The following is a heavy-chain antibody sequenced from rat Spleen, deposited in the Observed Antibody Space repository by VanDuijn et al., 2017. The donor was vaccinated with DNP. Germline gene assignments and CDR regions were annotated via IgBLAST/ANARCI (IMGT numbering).Heavy chain of an antibody. CDR1: GFTFSDYY. CDR3: ARHVLPLRVWDY. V-gene: IGHV5-22*01. CDR2: ISYDGVRN. D-gene: IGHD1-4*01. J-gene: IGHJ2*01. Sequence: EVQLVESGGGLVQPGRSLKLSCAASGFTFSDYYMAWVRRAPTKGLEWVAYISYDGVRNYNGDSVKGRFTISRDNAKSTLYLQINSLRSEDMATYYCARHVLPLRVWDYWGQGVMVTVSS.